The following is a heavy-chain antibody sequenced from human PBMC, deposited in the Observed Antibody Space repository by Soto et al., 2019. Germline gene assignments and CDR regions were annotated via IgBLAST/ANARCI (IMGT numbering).Heavy chain of an antibody. V-gene: IGHV1-2*02. D-gene: IGHD6-19*01. Sequence: GASLKVSCKASGYTFTGYYMHWVRQAPGQGLEWMGWINPNSGRTNYAQKFQGRFTMTTVTSISTAYMELSRLRSDDTAGYYCARGTGDSIGWPKRDWCGRWGEGTLVTV. CDR3: ARGTGDSIGWPKRDWCGR. CDR1: GYTFTGYY. CDR2: INPNSGRT. J-gene: IGHJ5*02.